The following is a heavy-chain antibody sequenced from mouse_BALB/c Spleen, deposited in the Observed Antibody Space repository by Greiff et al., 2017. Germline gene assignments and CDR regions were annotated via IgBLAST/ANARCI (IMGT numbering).Heavy chain of an antibody. CDR2: INPYNGDT. CDR1: GYSFTGYF. V-gene: IGHV1-20*02. CDR3: ARTYYDYDVYYAMDY. Sequence: VQLQQSGPELVKPGASVKISCKASGYSFTGYFMNWVMQSHGKSLEWIGRINPYNGDTFYNQKFKGKATLTVDKSSSTAHMELRSLASEDSAVYYCARTYYDYDVYYAMDYWGQGTSVTVSS. J-gene: IGHJ4*01. D-gene: IGHD2-4*01.